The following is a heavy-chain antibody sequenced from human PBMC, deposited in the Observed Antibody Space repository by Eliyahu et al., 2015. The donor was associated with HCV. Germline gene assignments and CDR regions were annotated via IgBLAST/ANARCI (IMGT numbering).Heavy chain of an antibody. CDR3: TTVAEWELLMRGYYFDY. J-gene: IGHJ4*02. CDR1: GFTFSNAW. CDR2: IKSKTDGGTT. V-gene: IGHV3-15*01. Sequence: EVQLVESGGGLVKPGGSLRLSCAASGFTFSNAWMSWVRQAPGKGLEWVGRIKSKTDGGTTDYAAPVKGRFTISRDDSKNTLYLQMNSLKTEDTAVYYCTTVAEWELLMRGYYFDYWGQGTLVTVSS. D-gene: IGHD1-26*01.